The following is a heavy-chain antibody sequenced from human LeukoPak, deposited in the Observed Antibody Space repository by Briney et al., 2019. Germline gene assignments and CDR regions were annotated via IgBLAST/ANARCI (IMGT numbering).Heavy chain of an antibody. CDR2: INGDGSDI. V-gene: IGHV3-74*01. CDR3: ARGGSYLSAFDI. D-gene: IGHD1-26*01. J-gene: IGHJ3*02. CDR1: GFTFKDSW. Sequence: GGSLRLSCKASGFTFKDSWMYWVRQAPGQGLLWVSRINGDGSDISYVDSVKGRFTISRDNAKNTLYLQMNSLRAEDTAVYYCARGGSYLSAFDIWGQGTMVTVSS.